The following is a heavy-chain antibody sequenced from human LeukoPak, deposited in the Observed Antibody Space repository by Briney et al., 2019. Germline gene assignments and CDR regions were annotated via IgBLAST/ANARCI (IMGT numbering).Heavy chain of an antibody. Sequence: PGGSLRLSCAASEFTFNNYAMSWVRQAPGKGLEWVSAISGSGGSTYYADSVKGRFTISRDNSKNTLYLQMNSLRAEDTAVYYCAKEGSVVTAILWPDWGQGTLVTVSS. CDR2: ISGSGGST. CDR3: AKEGSVVTAILWPD. V-gene: IGHV3-23*01. CDR1: EFTFNNYA. D-gene: IGHD2-21*02. J-gene: IGHJ4*02.